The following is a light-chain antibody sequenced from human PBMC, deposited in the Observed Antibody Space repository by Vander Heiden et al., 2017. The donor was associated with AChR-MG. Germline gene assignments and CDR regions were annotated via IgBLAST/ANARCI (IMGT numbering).Light chain of an antibody. CDR2: AAS. CDR3: HQYYSTPPST. CDR1: QDISNS. V-gene: IGKV1-NL1*01. J-gene: IGKJ4*01. Sequence: DIQMTQSPSSVSASVGDRVTITCRASQDISNSLAWYQQKPGKAPKLLVYAASTLESGVPSRFSGSGSGSDYTLTISSLQPEDLATYYCHQYYSTPPSTFGGGTKVESK.